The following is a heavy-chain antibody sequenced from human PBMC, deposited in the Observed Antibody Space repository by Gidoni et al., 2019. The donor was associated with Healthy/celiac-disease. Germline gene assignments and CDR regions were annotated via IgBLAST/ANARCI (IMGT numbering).Heavy chain of an antibody. CDR2: IYYSGST. CDR3: ARDPYSRIFDY. J-gene: IGHJ4*02. CDR1: GGSISSYY. D-gene: IGHD6-13*01. Sequence: QVQLQESGPGLVKPSETLSLTCPVSGGSISSYYWSWIRQPPGKGLEWIGYIYYSGSTNYNPSLKSRVTISVDTSKNQFSLKLSSVTAADTAVYYCARDPYSRIFDYWGQGTLVTVSS. V-gene: IGHV4-59*01.